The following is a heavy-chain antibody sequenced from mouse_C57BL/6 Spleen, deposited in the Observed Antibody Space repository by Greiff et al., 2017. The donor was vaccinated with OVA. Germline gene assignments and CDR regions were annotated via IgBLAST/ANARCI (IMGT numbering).Heavy chain of an antibody. CDR2: IRNKANGYTT. CDR3: ARFLRSYFDY. V-gene: IGHV7-3*01. J-gene: IGHJ2*01. Sequence: EVQLVESGGGLVQPGGSLSLSCAASGFTFTDYYMSWVRQPPGKALEWLGFIRNKANGYTTEYSASVKGRFTISRDNSQSILYLQLSALRAEDSATYYCARFLRSYFDYWGQGTTLTVSS. CDR1: GFTFTDYY. D-gene: IGHD1-1*01.